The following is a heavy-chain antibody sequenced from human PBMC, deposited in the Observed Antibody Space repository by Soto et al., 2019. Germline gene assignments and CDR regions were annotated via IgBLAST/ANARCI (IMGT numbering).Heavy chain of an antibody. CDR1: GFTVSSNY. J-gene: IGHJ4*02. V-gene: IGHV3-53*01. CDR3: ARRRGSGSYPYYFDY. Sequence: GGSLRLSCAASGFTVSSNYMSWVRQAPGKGLEWVSVIYSGGSTYYADSVKGRFTISRDNSKNTLYLQMNSLRVEDTAVYYCARRRGSGSYPYYFDYWGQGTLVTVSS. D-gene: IGHD1-26*01. CDR2: IYSGGST.